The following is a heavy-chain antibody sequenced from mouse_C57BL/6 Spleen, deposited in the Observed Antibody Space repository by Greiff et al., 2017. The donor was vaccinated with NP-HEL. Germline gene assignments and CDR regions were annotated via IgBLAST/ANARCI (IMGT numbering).Heavy chain of an antibody. J-gene: IGHJ3*01. D-gene: IGHD2-5*01. CDR3: ARSYSNYVWFAY. V-gene: IGHV1-61*01. CDR1: GYTFTSYW. CDR2: IYPSDSET. Sequence: QVQLQQPGAELVRPGSSVKLSCKASGYTFTSYWMDWVKQRPGQGLEWIGNIYPSDSETHYNQKFKDKATLTVDKSSSTAYMQLSSLTSEDSAVYYCARSYSNYVWFAYWGQGTLVTVSA.